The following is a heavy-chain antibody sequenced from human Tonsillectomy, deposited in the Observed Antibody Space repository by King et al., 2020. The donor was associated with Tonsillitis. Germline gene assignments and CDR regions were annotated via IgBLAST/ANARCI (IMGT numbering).Heavy chain of an antibody. V-gene: IGHV3-23*04. Sequence: VQLVESGGGLVQPGGSLRLSCAASGFTFSNYAMTWVRQAPGRGLEWVSTVSGSGDSTYYADAVKGRFTISRDPSNNTLFLQLNSLRTEDTAVYYCSKETGYYDAESDPGYWGQGTLVTVSS. CDR1: GFTFSNYA. J-gene: IGHJ4*02. D-gene: IGHD3-10*01. CDR2: VSGSGDST. CDR3: SKETGYYDAESDPGY.